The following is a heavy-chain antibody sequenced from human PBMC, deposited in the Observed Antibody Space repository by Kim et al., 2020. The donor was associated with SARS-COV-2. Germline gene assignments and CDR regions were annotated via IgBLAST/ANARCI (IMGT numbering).Heavy chain of an antibody. V-gene: IGHV3-23*01. J-gene: IGHJ4*02. Sequence: YADPVKGRFTITRDNSKNTLYLQMNSLRAEDTAVYYCAKDRVVVPAAYDYWGQGTLVTVSS. D-gene: IGHD2-2*01. CDR3: AKDRVVVPAAYDY.